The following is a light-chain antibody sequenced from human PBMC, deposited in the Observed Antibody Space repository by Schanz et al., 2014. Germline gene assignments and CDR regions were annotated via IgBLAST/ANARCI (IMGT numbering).Light chain of an antibody. CDR1: QSFSSW. CDR3: QQYNGYPRT. Sequence: DIQMTQSPSTLSASVGDRVTITCRASQSFSSWLAWYQQKPGKAPNLLISGVSSLESGVPSRFSGSGSGTEFTLTISSLQPDDFATYYCQQYNGYPRTFGQGTKVEIK. CDR2: GVS. J-gene: IGKJ1*01. V-gene: IGKV1-5*01.